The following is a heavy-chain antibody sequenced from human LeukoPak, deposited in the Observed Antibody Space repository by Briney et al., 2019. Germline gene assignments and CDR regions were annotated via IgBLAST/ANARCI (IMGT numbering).Heavy chain of an antibody. CDR2: ITSSSDI. J-gene: IGHJ4*02. V-gene: IGHV3-21*01. D-gene: IGHD1-26*01. Sequence: GGSLRLSCAASGFSFSSYAMNWVRQAPGKGLEWVSSITSSSDIYYAESVKGRFTISRDNAKNSLYLEMNSLGAEDTAVYYCARQFGGSYGYWGQGTLVTVSS. CDR3: ARQFGGSYGY. CDR1: GFSFSSYA.